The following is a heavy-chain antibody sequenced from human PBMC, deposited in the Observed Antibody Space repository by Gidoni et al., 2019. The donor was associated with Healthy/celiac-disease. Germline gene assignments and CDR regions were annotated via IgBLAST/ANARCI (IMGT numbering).Heavy chain of an antibody. Sequence: EVQLLESGGGLVQHGGSLRRSCAASGFPFSSYAMSCVRQAPGKGLECVSAISCSCCSTYYADSVKGRFTISRDNSKNTLYLQMNSLRAEDTAVYYCAKDWISSGWYIGWFDPWGQGPLVTVSS. CDR1: GFPFSSYA. V-gene: IGHV3-23*01. D-gene: IGHD6-19*01. CDR2: ISCSCCST. CDR3: AKDWISSGWYIGWFDP. J-gene: IGHJ5*02.